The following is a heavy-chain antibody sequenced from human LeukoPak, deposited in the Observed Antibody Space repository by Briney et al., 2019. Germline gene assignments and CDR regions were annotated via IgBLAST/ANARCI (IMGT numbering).Heavy chain of an antibody. Sequence: GGSLRLSCAASGFTFSSYAMSWVRQAPGKGLEWVSGVSGSGGSTYYADSVKGRFTISRDNSKNTLYLQMNSLRAEDTAIYYCAKIMVRGVIGWGSLFDYWGQGTPVTVSS. CDR2: VSGSGGST. CDR3: AKIMVRGVIGWGSLFDY. CDR1: GFTFSSYA. D-gene: IGHD3-10*01. V-gene: IGHV3-23*01. J-gene: IGHJ4*02.